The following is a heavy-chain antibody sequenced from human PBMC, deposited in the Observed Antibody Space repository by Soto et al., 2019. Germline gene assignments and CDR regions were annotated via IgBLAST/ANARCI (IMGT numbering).Heavy chain of an antibody. CDR2: ISGGGGST. CDR3: AKDKIVGATTAAPDV. V-gene: IGHV3-43*02. CDR1: GFTFSSYA. Sequence: GGSLRLSCAASGFTFSSYAMSWVRQAPGKGLEWVSAISGGGGSTYYADSVKGRFTISRDNSKNSLYLQMNSLRTEDTALYYCAKDKIVGATTAAPDVWGQGTTVTVSS. J-gene: IGHJ6*02. D-gene: IGHD1-26*01.